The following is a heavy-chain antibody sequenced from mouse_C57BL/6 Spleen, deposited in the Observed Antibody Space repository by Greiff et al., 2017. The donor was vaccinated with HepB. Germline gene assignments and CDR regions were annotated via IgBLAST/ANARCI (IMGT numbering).Heavy chain of an antibody. CDR2: IYPGSGNT. Sequence: QVQLKESGAELVRPGASVKLSCKASGYTFTDYYINWVKQRPGQGLEWIARIYPGSGNTYYNEKFKGKATLTAEKSSSTAYMQLSSLTSEDSAVYFCARTTVVAEGFDYWGQGTTLTVSS. CDR3: ARTTVVAEGFDY. D-gene: IGHD1-1*01. V-gene: IGHV1-76*01. CDR1: GYTFTDYY. J-gene: IGHJ2*01.